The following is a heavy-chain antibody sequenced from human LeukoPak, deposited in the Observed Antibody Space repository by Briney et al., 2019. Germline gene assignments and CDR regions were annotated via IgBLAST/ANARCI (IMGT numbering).Heavy chain of an antibody. Sequence: PGGSLRLSCAASGFTFSSYAMSWVRQAPGKGLEWVSAISGSGASTYYADSVKGRFTISRDNSKNTLYLQMNSLRAEGTAVYYCAKAFDYYDSSGYFYWGQGTLVTVSS. CDR1: GFTFSSYA. J-gene: IGHJ4*02. CDR2: ISGSGAST. CDR3: AKAFDYYDSSGYFY. D-gene: IGHD3-22*01. V-gene: IGHV3-23*01.